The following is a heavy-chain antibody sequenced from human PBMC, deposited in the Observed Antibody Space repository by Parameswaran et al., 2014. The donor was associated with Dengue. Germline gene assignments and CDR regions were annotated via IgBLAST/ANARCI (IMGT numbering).Heavy chain of an antibody. CDR1: GYTFTSYD. D-gene: IGHD6-13*01. CDR2: MNPNSGNT. J-gene: IGHJ4*02. Sequence: PGASVKVSCKASGYTFTSYDINWMRQATGQGLEWMGWMNPNSGNTGYAQKFQGRVTMTRNTSISTAYMELSSLRSEDTTVYYCARGVREIAAAGTKYYFDYWGQGTLVTVSS. V-gene: IGHV1-8*01. CDR3: ARGVREIAAAGTKYYFDY.